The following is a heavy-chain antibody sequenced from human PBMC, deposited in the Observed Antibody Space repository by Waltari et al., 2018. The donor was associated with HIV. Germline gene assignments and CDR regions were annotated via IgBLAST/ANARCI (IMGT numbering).Heavy chain of an antibody. CDR1: GGSITTSTYY. D-gene: IGHD3-16*01. V-gene: IGHV4-39*01. CDR3: AGHGGNLGPFRP. J-gene: IGHJ5*02. CDR2: MFYSGST. Sequence: QLQLQESGPGLVKPSETLSLTCTVSGGSITTSTYYWGWIRQPPGKGLEWIWSMFYSGSTDYNPSLKSRVTISADTSKNPFSRKLRSVTAADSAVYYCAGHGGNLGPFRPWGQGTLVTVSS.